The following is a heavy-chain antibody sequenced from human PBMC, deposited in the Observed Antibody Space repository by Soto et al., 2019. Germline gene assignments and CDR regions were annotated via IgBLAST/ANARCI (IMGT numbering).Heavy chain of an antibody. CDR2: IWYDGSNK. J-gene: IGHJ4*02. Sequence: QVQLVESGGGVVQPGRSLRLSCAASGFTFSSYGMHWVRQAPGKGLEWVAVIWYDGSNKYYADSVKGRFTISRDNSKNTLYLHMTSLRAEVTAVYYCARTSLTGSYSSPFDYWGQGTLVTVSS. CDR3: ARTSLTGSYSSPFDY. D-gene: IGHD1-26*01. V-gene: IGHV3-33*01. CDR1: GFTFSSYG.